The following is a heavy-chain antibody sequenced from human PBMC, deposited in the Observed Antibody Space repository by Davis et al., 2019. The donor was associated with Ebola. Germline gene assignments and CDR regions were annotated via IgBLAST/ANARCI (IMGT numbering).Heavy chain of an antibody. Sequence: ASVKVSCKASGYTFTSYGISWVRQAPGQGLEWMGWISAYNGNTNYAQKLQGRVTMTTDTSTSTAYMELRSLRSDDTAVYYCARGLWFGELPDAFDIWGQGTMVTVSS. D-gene: IGHD3-10*01. V-gene: IGHV1-18*01. CDR2: ISAYNGNT. CDR3: ARGLWFGELPDAFDI. CDR1: GYTFTSYG. J-gene: IGHJ3*02.